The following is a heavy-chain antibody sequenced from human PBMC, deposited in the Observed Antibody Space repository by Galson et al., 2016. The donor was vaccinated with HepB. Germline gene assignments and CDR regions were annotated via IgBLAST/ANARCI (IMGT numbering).Heavy chain of an antibody. V-gene: IGHV1-2*02. J-gene: IGHJ4*02. CDR1: GYTFTGHY. CDR3: ARVFRDQNWNYYFDY. Sequence: SVKVSCKASGYTFTGHYLHWVRQAPGQGLEWMGWIHPSNAATDYAQKFRGRVTMTSYTSTNTAYTELSRLGYDDTAVYFRARVFRDQNWNYYFDYWGQGTLVTVSP. CDR2: IHPSNAAT. D-gene: IGHD1-7*01.